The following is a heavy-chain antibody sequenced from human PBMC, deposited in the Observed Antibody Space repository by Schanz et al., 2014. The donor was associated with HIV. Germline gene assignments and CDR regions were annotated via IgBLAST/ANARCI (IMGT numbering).Heavy chain of an antibody. V-gene: IGHV1-2*02. CDR3: ARTPWDSSGYYLRHYYYGMDV. CDR2: INPNSGGT. Sequence: QVQLVQSGAEVKKPGSSVKVPCKASGYTFTGYYMHWVRQAPGQGLEWMGWINPNSGGTIYAQKFRGRVTMTSDTSLSTAYMELSRLRSDDTAVYYCARTPWDSSGYYLRHYYYGMDVWGQGTTVTVSS. D-gene: IGHD3-22*01. J-gene: IGHJ6*02. CDR1: GYTFTGYY.